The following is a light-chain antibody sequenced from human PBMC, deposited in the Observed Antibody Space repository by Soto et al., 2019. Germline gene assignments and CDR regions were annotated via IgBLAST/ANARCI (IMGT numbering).Light chain of an antibody. V-gene: IGKV1-39*01. CDR2: AAS. CDR3: QQGYRTPFT. J-gene: IGKJ3*01. Sequence: DIEMTQSPSSVSASVGDRITITCRASESISNKLNWYQQKPGKAPALLISAASRLHSGVPSRFSGSGSGTEFTLTISSLQHEDFASYYWQQGYRTPFTFGPGTKVDFK. CDR1: ESISNK.